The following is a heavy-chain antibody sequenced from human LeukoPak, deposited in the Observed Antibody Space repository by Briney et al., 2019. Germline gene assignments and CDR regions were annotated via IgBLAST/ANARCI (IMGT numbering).Heavy chain of an antibody. CDR2: ISGDGGST. V-gene: IGHV3-43*02. CDR3: AKFRTSGSYFDFDY. J-gene: IGHJ4*02. CDR1: GFTFDDYG. D-gene: IGHD1-26*01. Sequence: PGGPLRLSCAASGFTFDDYGMHGVRHAPGKGLEWVSLISGDGGSTYYADSVKGRFTISRDKSKNSLYLQMNSLRTEDTALYYCAKFRTSGSYFDFDYWGQGTLVTVS.